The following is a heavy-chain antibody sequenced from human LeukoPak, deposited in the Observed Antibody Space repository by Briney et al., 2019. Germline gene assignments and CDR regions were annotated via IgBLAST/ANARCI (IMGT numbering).Heavy chain of an antibody. D-gene: IGHD3-22*01. Sequence: ASVKVSCKASGYTFTKYGVYWVRQAPGQGLEWMGWINTDTGNPTYAQGFTGRFVFSLDTSVSTTYLQISSLKAEDTAVYYCARAAHDSGGYLRYYFDYWGQGTLVTVSS. V-gene: IGHV7-4-1*02. CDR3: ARAAHDSGGYLRYYFDY. CDR2: INTDTGNP. CDR1: GYTFTKYG. J-gene: IGHJ4*02.